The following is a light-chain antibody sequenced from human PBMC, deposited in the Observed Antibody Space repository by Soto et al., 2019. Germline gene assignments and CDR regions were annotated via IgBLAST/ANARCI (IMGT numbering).Light chain of an antibody. CDR2: DAS. Sequence: DLPMTQSPSTLSASVGDRVTITCRASQTISSGLAWYQQKPGKAPKLLIYDASSLESGVPSRFSGSGSGTGFSLTISSLQPDDFATYYCQQYSTYPWTFGQGTKVEIK. CDR1: QTISSG. CDR3: QQYSTYPWT. J-gene: IGKJ1*01. V-gene: IGKV1-5*01.